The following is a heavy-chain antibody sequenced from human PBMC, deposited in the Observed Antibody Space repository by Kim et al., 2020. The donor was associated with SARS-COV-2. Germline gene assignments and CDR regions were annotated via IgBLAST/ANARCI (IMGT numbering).Heavy chain of an antibody. V-gene: IGHV1-18*01. CDR1: GYTFTSYG. CDR3: ARRAAAGLGGYYFDY. J-gene: IGHJ4*02. Sequence: AAVKVSCKASGYTFTSYGISWVRQAPGQGLEWMGWISAYNGNTNYAQKLQGRVTMTTDTSTSTAYMELRSLRSDDTAVYYCARRAAAGLGGYYFDYWGQGTLVTVSS. D-gene: IGHD6-13*01. CDR2: ISAYNGNT.